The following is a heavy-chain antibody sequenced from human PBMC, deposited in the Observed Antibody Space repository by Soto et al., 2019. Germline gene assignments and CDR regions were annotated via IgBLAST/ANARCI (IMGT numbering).Heavy chain of an antibody. D-gene: IGHD4-4*01. CDR2: ISWNSGRI. CDR1: GFTVDDYA. J-gene: IGHJ4*02. V-gene: IGHV3-9*01. CDR3: ASDIGGSTRTTFFHY. Sequence: EVQLVESGGGLVQPDRSLRLSCVASGFTVDDYAMHWVRQAPGKGLEWVSGISWNSGRIDYADSVKGRFTISRDNAKNSLSLQMNSLRAEDTALYYCASDIGGSTRTTFFHYWGQGTLVTVSS.